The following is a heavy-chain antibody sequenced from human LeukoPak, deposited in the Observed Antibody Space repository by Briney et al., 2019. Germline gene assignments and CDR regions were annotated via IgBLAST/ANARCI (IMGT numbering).Heavy chain of an antibody. Sequence: ASVKVSCKASGYIFISYYIHWVRQAPGQGLEWMGVINPSDGSTNYAQKFQGRVTMTRDRSTSTVYMELSSLRSEDTAVYYCAKHVARELDYWAQGPLVSVSS. CDR3: AKHVARELDY. CDR2: INPSDGST. V-gene: IGHV1-46*01. CDR1: GYIFISYY. J-gene: IGHJ4*02. D-gene: IGHD5-24*01.